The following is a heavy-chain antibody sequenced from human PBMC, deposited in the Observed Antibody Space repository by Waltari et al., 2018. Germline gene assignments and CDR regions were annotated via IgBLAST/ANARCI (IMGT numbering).Heavy chain of an antibody. V-gene: IGHV1-18*01. J-gene: IGHJ6*02. Sequence: QVQLVQSGAEVKKPGASVRVSCKPSGYTFTTYVINWVRQAPGQGREWLGWISGYNFTIKNAQHVHGRLTIDTDTSTSTIYMQLTSLRSDDTAVYYCAGPEKTLGERPGGYYFNMDVWGQGTTVTVSS. CDR2: ISGYNFTI. D-gene: IGHD1-26*01. CDR3: AGPEKTLGERPGGYYFNMDV. CDR1: GYTFTTYV.